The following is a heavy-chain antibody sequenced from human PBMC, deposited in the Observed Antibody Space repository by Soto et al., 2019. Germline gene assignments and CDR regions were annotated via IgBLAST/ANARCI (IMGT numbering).Heavy chain of an antibody. CDR3: EKRGGDYDSRYHYYMDV. V-gene: IGHV3-23*01. CDR2: IRGSGSSA. J-gene: IGHJ6*03. D-gene: IGHD3-16*01. Sequence: EVQVLESGGGLVQPGGSLRLSCAASGFTFSSYAMNWVRQSPGKGRAWVGSIRGSGSSAYYPDSVEGRFTISRDNSKNTMYLQMNSLRVEDTAVYYGEKRGGDYDSRYHYYMDVWGKGTSVTVSS. CDR1: GFTFSSYA.